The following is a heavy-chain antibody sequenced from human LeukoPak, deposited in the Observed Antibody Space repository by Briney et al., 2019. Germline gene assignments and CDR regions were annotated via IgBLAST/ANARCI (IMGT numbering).Heavy chain of an antibody. CDR2: INHSGST. J-gene: IGHJ3*02. CDR1: GGSFSGYY. Sequence: SETLSLTCAVYGGSFSGYYWSWIRQPPGKGLEWIGEINHSGSTNYNPSLKSRVTISVDTSKNQFSLKLSSVTAADTAVYYCARGGYCSSTSCYGDAFDIWGQGTMVTVSS. D-gene: IGHD2-2*01. CDR3: ARGGYCSSTSCYGDAFDI. V-gene: IGHV4-34*01.